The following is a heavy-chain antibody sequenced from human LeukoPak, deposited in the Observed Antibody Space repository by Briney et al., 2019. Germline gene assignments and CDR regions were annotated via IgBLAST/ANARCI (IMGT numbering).Heavy chain of an antibody. V-gene: IGHV3-7*01. CDR3: GRFGDEAAVDY. CDR1: GFSFSTYW. CDR2: IEPAGSET. D-gene: IGHD3-10*01. J-gene: IGHJ4*02. Sequence: GGSLRLSCAASGFSFSTYWMTWVRQAAGKGLEWVANIEPAGSETYYVDPVKGRFTISRDNAKNLLYLQMNSLRAEDTAVYYCGRFGDEAAVDYWGQGTLVAVSS.